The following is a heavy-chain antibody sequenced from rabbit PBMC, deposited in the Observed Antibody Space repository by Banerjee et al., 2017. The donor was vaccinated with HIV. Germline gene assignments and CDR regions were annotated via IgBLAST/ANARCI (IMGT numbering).Heavy chain of an antibody. Sequence: QEQLEESGGDLVQPEGSLTLTCTASGFSFSGSYWICWVRQAPGKGLEWIACIDAGSSGTTDYASWAKGRFTISKTSSTTVTLQLTSLTAADTATYFCARGWGRWYFSLWGQGTLVTVS. J-gene: IGHJ4*01. V-gene: IGHV1S45*01. CDR3: ARGWGRWYFSL. CDR1: GFSFSGSYW. D-gene: IGHD3-1*01. CDR2: IDAGSSGTT.